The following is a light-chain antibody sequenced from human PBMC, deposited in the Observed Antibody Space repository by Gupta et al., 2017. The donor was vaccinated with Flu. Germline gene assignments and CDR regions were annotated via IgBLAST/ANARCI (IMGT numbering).Light chain of an antibody. CDR1: QSVLYTSTNKNY. CDR2: WAA. J-gene: IGKJ4*01. CDR3: QQYYSSPLT. V-gene: IGKV4-1*01. Sequence: NFKSIQSVLYTSTNKNYLAWYQQKSGQPPKLLIYWAATRESGVPDRFSGSGSGTDFTLTISSLQTEDVAVYYCQQYYSSPLTFGGGTKVEIK.